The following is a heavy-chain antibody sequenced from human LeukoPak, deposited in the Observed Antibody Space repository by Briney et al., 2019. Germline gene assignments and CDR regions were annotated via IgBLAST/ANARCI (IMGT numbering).Heavy chain of an antibody. CDR1: EFTFSSYA. V-gene: IGHV3-30*14. J-gene: IGHJ2*01. CDR2: ISYDGSNK. Sequence: GGSLKLSCPAPEFTFSSYAMHWVGQAPGKGLDGGPVISYDGSNKYYADSVKGRFTISRDNSKNTVFLQLNRLRAGDTAVYYCVKEKVETSIRSFDLWGRGTLVTVSS. D-gene: IGHD4-23*01. CDR3: VKEKVETSIRSFDL.